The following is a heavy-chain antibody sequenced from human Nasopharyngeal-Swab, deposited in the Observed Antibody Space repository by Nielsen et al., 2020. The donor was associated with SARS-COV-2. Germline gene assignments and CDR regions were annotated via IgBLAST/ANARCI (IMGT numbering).Heavy chain of an antibody. D-gene: IGHD3-10*01. CDR2: INHSGST. CDR1: GGSFSGYY. Sequence: SETLSLTCAVYGGSFSGYYWSWIRQPPGKGLEWIGEINHSGSTNYNPSLKSRVTISVDTSKNQFSLKLSPVTAADTAVYYCASTYGSGSYFHFYYGMDVWGQGTTVTVSS. J-gene: IGHJ6*02. CDR3: ASTYGSGSYFHFYYGMDV. V-gene: IGHV4-34*01.